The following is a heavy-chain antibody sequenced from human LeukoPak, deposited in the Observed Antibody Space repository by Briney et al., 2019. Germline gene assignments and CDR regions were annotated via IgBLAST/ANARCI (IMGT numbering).Heavy chain of an antibody. CDR2: INHRGNT. CDR3: ARGFGPDYSNGMDV. V-gene: IGHV4-34*01. D-gene: IGHD4-11*01. CDR1: GGFFSGYY. J-gene: IGHJ6*02. Sequence: SETLSLTCAVYGGFFSGYYWSWIRQPPGKGLEWIGEINHRGNTNYNPSLKSRVSISVDTSKNQISLKMSSVTAADTAVYYCARGFGPDYSNGMDVWGQGTTVTVSS.